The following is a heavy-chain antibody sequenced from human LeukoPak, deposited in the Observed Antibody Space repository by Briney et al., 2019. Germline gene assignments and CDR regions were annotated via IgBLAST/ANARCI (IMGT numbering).Heavy chain of an antibody. Sequence: GASVKVPCKASGYTFTSYGISWVRQAPGQGLEWMGWISAYNGNTNYAQKLQGRVTMTTDTSTSTAYMELRSLRSDDTAVYYCARDRGNTIFGVVNDFDYWGQGTLVTVSS. CDR1: GYTFTSYG. D-gene: IGHD3-3*01. J-gene: IGHJ4*02. CDR3: ARDRGNTIFGVVNDFDY. V-gene: IGHV1-18*01. CDR2: ISAYNGNT.